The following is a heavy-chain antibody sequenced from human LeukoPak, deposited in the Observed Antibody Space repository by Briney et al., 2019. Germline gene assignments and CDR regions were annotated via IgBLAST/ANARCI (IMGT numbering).Heavy chain of an antibody. CDR3: ARESSSDSSGYYYWFDP. CDR1: GYTFTGYY. CDR2: INPNSGGT. D-gene: IGHD3-22*01. Sequence: ASVKVSCKASGYTFTGYYMHWVRQAPGQGLEWMRWINPNSGGTNYAQKLQGRVTMTTDTSTSTAYMELRSLRSDDTAVYYCARESSSDSSGYYYWFDPWGQGSLVTVSS. J-gene: IGHJ5*02. V-gene: IGHV1-2*02.